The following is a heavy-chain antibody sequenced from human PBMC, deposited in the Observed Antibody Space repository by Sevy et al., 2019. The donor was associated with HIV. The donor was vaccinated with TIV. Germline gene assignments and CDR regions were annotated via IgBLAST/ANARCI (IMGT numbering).Heavy chain of an antibody. CDR1: GFTFTTFG. CDR3: AKGRGDYVTRGGVDS. CDR2: ISYDGRNK. D-gene: IGHD4-17*01. J-gene: IGHJ5*01. V-gene: IGHV3-30*18. Sequence: GGSLRLSCAASGFTFTTFGMHWVRQAPGKGLGWVAVISYDGRNKYHADSVRGRFTISRDNSKNTLYLQMNSLRSEDTAVYYCAKGRGDYVTRGGVDSWGQGALVTVSS.